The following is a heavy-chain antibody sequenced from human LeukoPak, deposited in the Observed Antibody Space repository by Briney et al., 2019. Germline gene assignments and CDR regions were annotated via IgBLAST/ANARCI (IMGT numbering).Heavy chain of an antibody. CDR3: AADSSSWYYYYYGMDV. V-gene: IGHV3-74*01. CDR1: GFTFSSYW. Sequence: GGSLRLSCAVSGFTFSSYWMHWVRQAPGKGLVWVSRINSDGSSTSYADSVKGRFTISRDNAKNTLYLQMNSLRAEDTAVYYCAADSSSWYYYYYGMDVWGQGTTVTVSS. D-gene: IGHD6-13*01. J-gene: IGHJ6*02. CDR2: INSDGSST.